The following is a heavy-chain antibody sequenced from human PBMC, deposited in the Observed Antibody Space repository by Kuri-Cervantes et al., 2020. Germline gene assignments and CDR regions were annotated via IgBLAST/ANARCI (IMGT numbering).Heavy chain of an antibody. Sequence: GGSLRLSCAASGFTVSSNYMSWVRQAPGKGLEWVSVISSTSSYIYYTDSVKGRFTISRDNAKNSVFLQMDRLRVEDTAIYFCAQRGGDYGYGFDNWGQGTLVTVSS. CDR3: AQRGGDYGYGFDN. J-gene: IGHJ4*02. CDR1: GFTVSSNY. CDR2: ISSTSSYI. D-gene: IGHD5-18*01. V-gene: IGHV3-21*04.